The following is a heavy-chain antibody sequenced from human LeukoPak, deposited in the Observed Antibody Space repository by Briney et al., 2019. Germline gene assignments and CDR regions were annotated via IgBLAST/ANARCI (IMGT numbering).Heavy chain of an antibody. CDR1: GFTFIRYT. Sequence: ASVKVSCKASGFTFIRYTIHWVRQAPGQRLEWMGWINADNDNTRYAQKFQGRVTISRDTPASTAHMALSSLRSEDTAVYYCARGFPEYHGSVPYGMDVWGQGTTVTVSS. J-gene: IGHJ6*02. CDR2: INADNDNT. V-gene: IGHV1-3*01. D-gene: IGHD3-10*01. CDR3: ARGFPEYHGSVPYGMDV.